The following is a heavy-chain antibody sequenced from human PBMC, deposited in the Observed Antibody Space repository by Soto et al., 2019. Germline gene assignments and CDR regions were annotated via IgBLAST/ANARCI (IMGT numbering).Heavy chain of an antibody. CDR1: GFTFSSYA. CDR3: AKDRALWSGYYRDFDY. V-gene: IGHV3-23*01. Sequence: GGSLRLSCAASGFTFSSYAMSWVRQAPGKGLEWVSAISGSGGSTYYADSVKGRFTISGDNSKNTLYLQMNSLRAEDMAVYYCAKDRALWSGYYRDFDYWGQGTLVTVSS. D-gene: IGHD3-3*01. J-gene: IGHJ4*02. CDR2: ISGSGGST.